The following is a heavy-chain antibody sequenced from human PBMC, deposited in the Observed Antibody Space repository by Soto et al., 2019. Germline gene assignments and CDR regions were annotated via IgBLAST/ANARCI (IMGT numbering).Heavy chain of an antibody. CDR1: GFTFSSYG. D-gene: IGHD6-6*01. CDR3: AKDHGSSYNYMDV. CDR2: ISFDGSNR. V-gene: IGHV3-30*18. J-gene: IGHJ6*03. Sequence: GGSLRLSCVASGFTFSSYGMHWVRQVPGKGLEWVAVISFDGSNRYYADSVKGRFTISRDNAKNTLYLQMNSLRAEDTAVYYCAKDHGSSYNYMDVWGKGTTVTVSS.